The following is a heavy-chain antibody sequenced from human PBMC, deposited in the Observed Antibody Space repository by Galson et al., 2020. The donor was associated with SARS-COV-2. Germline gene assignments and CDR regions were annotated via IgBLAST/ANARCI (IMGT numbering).Heavy chain of an antibody. CDR3: ARDMARIASAFDI. CDR1: GFTFSSYS. D-gene: IGHD6-13*01. J-gene: IGHJ3*02. CDR2: ISSSSSYI. Sequence: GGSLRLSCAASGFTFSSYSMNWVRQAPGKGLEWVSSISSSSSYIYYADSVKGRFTISRDNAKNSLYLQMNSLRAEDTAVYYCARDMARIASAFDIWGQGTMVTVSS. V-gene: IGHV3-21*01.